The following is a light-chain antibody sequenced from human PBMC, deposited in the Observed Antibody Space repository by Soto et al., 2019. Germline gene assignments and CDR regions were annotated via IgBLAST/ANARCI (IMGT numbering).Light chain of an antibody. J-gene: IGLJ1*01. CDR2: EGS. CDR1: SSDVGSYNL. Sequence: QSALTQPASVSGSPGQSITISCTGTSSDVGSYNLVSWYQQQPGKAPKLMIYEGSKRPSGVSNRFSGSKSGNTASLTISGLQADDEADYYCCSYVGATTYVFGSGTKLTVL. CDR3: CSYVGATTYV. V-gene: IGLV2-23*01.